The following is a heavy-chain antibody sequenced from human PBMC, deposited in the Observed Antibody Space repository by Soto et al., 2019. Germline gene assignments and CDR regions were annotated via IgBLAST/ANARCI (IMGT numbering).Heavy chain of an antibody. CDR3: ARDIRMYYYDSGGCNLDH. V-gene: IGHV1-3*01. CDR1: GYTFTSYA. CDR2: INAGNGNT. J-gene: IGHJ4*02. Sequence: ASVKVSCKASGYTFTSYAMHWVRQAPGQRLEWMGWINAGNGNTKYSQKFQGRVTITRDTSASTAYMELNRLRTEDTALYYCARDIRMYYYDSGGCNLDHWGQGTLVTVSS. D-gene: IGHD3-22*01.